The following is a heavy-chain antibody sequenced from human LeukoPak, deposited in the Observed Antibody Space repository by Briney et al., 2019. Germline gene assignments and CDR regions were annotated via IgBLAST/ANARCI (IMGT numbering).Heavy chain of an antibody. CDR3: AKDRWAVAGFDY. CDR1: GFTFSTYG. CDR2: ISYDGSNN. V-gene: IGHV3-30*18. Sequence: PGGSLRLSCAASGFTFSTYGMHWVRQAPGKGLEWVTLISYDGSNNYYADSVKGRFTISRDNSKNTLYLQMDSLRVEDTAVYYCAKDRWAVAGFDYWGQGTLVTVSS. J-gene: IGHJ4*02. D-gene: IGHD6-19*01.